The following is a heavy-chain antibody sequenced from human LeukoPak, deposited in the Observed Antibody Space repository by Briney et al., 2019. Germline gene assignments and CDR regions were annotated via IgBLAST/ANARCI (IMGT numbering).Heavy chain of an antibody. CDR1: GYSFTSYW. Sequence: GESLKISCKASGYSFTSYWIGWVRQMPGTGLEWMGIIYPGDSDTKYSPSFQGQVTISADKSISTAYLQWSSLKASDTAIYYCGRLGYSSVWESYFDYWGQGTLVTVSS. J-gene: IGHJ4*02. D-gene: IGHD5-18*01. V-gene: IGHV5-51*01. CDR2: IYPGDSDT. CDR3: GRLGYSSVWESYFDY.